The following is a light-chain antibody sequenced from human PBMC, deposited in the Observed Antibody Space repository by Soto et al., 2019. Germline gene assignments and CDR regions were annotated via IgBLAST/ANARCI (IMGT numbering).Light chain of an antibody. Sequence: QSALTQPASVSGSPGQSITISCTGTSSDGGGYNYVSWYQQHPGKAPKLMIYEVSNRPSGVSNRFSGSKSGNTASLTISGLQAEAEADYYCSSYTSSSPNVVFGGGTKLTVL. CDR3: SSYTSSSPNVV. CDR1: SSDGGGYNY. J-gene: IGLJ2*01. CDR2: EVS. V-gene: IGLV2-14*01.